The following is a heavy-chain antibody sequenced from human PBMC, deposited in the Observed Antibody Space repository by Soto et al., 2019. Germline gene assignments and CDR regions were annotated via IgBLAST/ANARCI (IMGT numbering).Heavy chain of an antibody. CDR1: GGSFSGYY. J-gene: IGHJ1*01. CDR3: ARPQPYYDFWSGYYRTPGAEYFQH. D-gene: IGHD3-3*01. CDR2: INHSGST. V-gene: IGHV4-34*01. Sequence: QVQLQQWGAGLLKPSETLSLTCAVYGGSFSGYYWSWIRQPPGKGLEWIGEINHSGSTNYNPSLKSRVTISVDTSKSQFSLKLSSVTAADTAVYYCARPQPYYDFWSGYYRTPGAEYFQHWGQGTLVTVSS.